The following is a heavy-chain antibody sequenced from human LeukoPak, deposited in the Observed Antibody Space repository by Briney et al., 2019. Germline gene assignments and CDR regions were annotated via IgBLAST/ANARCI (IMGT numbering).Heavy chain of an antibody. D-gene: IGHD3-16*02. V-gene: IGHV1-18*01. CDR1: GYTFTSYG. CDR3: ARDALHLWGVIVTTFDY. J-gene: IGHJ4*02. CDR2: ISAYNGNT. Sequence: ASVKVSCKASGYTFTSYGISWVRQAPGQGLEWMGWISAYNGNTNYAQKLQGRVTMTTDTSTSTAYMELRSLRSDDTAVYYCARDALHLWGVIVTTFDYWGQGTLVTVSS.